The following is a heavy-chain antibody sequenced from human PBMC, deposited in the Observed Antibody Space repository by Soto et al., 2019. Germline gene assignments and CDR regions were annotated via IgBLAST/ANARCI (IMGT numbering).Heavy chain of an antibody. D-gene: IGHD5-12*01. CDR3: AKDWGGYDRFDY. CDR1: GFTFSSYG. Sequence: GGSLRLSCAASGFTFSSYGMHWVRQAPGKGLEWVAVISYDGSNKYYADSVKGRFTISRDNSKNTLYLQMNSLRAEDTAVYYCAKDWGGYDRFDYWGQGTLVTVSS. V-gene: IGHV3-30*18. CDR2: ISYDGSNK. J-gene: IGHJ4*02.